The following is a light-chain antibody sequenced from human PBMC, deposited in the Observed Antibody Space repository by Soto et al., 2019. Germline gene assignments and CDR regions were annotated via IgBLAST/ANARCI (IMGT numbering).Light chain of an antibody. CDR3: TSYTSSSTLDV. CDR1: SSDVGGYNY. V-gene: IGLV2-14*03. CDR2: DVS. Sequence: QSVLTQPASVSGSPGQSIPISCTGTSSDVGGYNYVSWYQQHPGKAPKLMIYDVSNRPSGVANRFSGSKSGNTASLTISGLQAEDEGDYYCTSYTSSSTLDVFGTGTKLTVL. J-gene: IGLJ1*01.